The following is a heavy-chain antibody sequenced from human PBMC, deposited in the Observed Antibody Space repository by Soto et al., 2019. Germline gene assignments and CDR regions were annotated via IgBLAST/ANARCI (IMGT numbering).Heavy chain of an antibody. J-gene: IGHJ4*02. Sequence: VQLLESGGALVKPGRSLKVSCAASGFIFRNSPMSWVRQAPGKGLEWVAAIDGSGGRAFYADSVKGRFTISRDNSKDTMSLQMSSLRVDDTAIYFCAKDSGGYYFDYWGQGTLVTVSS. CDR1: GFIFRNSP. V-gene: IGHV3-23*01. CDR2: IDGSGGRA. D-gene: IGHD3-3*01. CDR3: AKDSGGYYFDY.